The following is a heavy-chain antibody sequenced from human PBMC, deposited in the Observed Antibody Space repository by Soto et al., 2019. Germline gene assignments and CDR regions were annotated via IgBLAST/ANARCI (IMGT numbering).Heavy chain of an antibody. CDR3: ARGPYDILTGYWAPNWFDP. V-gene: IGHV1-2*02. Sequence: ASVKVSCKASGYTFTGYYMHWVRQAPGQGLEWMGWINPNSGGTNYAQKFQGRVTITADKSTSTAYMELSSLRSDDTAVYYCARGPYDILTGYWAPNWFDPWGQGTLVTVSS. CDR2: INPNSGGT. J-gene: IGHJ5*02. CDR1: GYTFTGYY. D-gene: IGHD3-9*01.